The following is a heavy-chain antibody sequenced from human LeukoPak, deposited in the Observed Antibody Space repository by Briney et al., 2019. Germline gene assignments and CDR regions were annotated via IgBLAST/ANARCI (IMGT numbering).Heavy chain of an antibody. J-gene: IGHJ4*02. Sequence: GGSLRLSCAASGFTFSDYYMSWVRQAPGKGLEGVSYISSSSSYTNYADSVKGRFTISRDNAKNSLYLQMNSLRAEDTAVYYCASIRRGYGVFVFDYWGQGTLVTVSS. CDR1: GFTFSDYY. D-gene: IGHD5-12*01. CDR3: ASIRRGYGVFVFDY. CDR2: ISSSSSYT. V-gene: IGHV3-11*06.